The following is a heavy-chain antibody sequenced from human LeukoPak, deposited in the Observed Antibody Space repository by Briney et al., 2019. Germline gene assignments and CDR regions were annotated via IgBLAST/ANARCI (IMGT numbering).Heavy chain of an antibody. CDR3: ARDLRKLDY. J-gene: IGHJ4*02. CDR1: NYTFTSYG. CDR2: ISPYNGKT. Sequence: ASVKVSCKAFNYTFTSYGISWVRQAPGKGLEWMAWISPYNGKTLYAEKYQGRVTLTTETSTDTAFMELTSLTSDDTAVYYCARDLRKLDYWGQGTLVSVSS. V-gene: IGHV1-18*01. D-gene: IGHD5/OR15-5a*01.